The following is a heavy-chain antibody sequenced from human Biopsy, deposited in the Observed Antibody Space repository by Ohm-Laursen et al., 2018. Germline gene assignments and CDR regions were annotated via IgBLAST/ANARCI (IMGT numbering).Heavy chain of an antibody. CDR1: GFTFNSNE. CDR2: ITSSSSTI. J-gene: IGHJ4*02. Sequence: SLRLSCAASGFTFNSNEMNWVRQAPGKGLEWVSYITSSSSTIYYADSVKGRFTISRDNAKNSLHLQMNSLRAEDTAVYYCARTRLSIVIKPAAVVFDNWGQGTLVTVSS. D-gene: IGHD2-2*01. CDR3: ARTRLSIVIKPAAVVFDN. V-gene: IGHV3-48*03.